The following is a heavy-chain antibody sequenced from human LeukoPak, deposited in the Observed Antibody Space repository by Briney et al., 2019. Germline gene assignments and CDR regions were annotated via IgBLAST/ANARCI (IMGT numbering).Heavy chain of an antibody. CDR3: AKRGGPVVPAATYNWFDS. CDR1: GFTFSDYA. V-gene: IGHV3-23*01. D-gene: IGHD2-2*01. CDR2: ISGSGDSA. Sequence: PGGSLRLPCAASGFTFSDYAMNWVRQAPGKGLEWVSSISGSGDSAHYADSVEGRFTISRDNSKNTLFLQMNSLRAEDTALYYCAKRGGPVVPAATYNWFDSWGQGTLVTVSS. J-gene: IGHJ5*01.